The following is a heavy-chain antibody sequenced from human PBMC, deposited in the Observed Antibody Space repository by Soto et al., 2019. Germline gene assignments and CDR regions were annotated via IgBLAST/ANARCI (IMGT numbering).Heavy chain of an antibody. CDR2: ISSSSSYI. Sequence: EVQLVESGGGLVKPGGSLRLSCAASGFTFSSYSRNWVRQAPGKGLEWVSSISSSSSYIYYADSVKGRFTISRDNAKNSLYLQMNSLRAEDTAVYYCARDLEAADHYYYYGMDVWGQGTTVTVSS. J-gene: IGHJ6*02. D-gene: IGHD6-13*01. CDR1: GFTFSSYS. V-gene: IGHV3-21*01. CDR3: ARDLEAADHYYYYGMDV.